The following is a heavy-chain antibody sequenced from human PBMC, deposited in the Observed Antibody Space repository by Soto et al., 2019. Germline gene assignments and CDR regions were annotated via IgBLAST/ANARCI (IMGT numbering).Heavy chain of an antibody. D-gene: IGHD5-18*01. V-gene: IGHV3-21*01. CDR2: ISSSSSYI. Sequence: GGSLRLSCAASGFTFSSYSMNWVRQAPGKGLEWVSSISSSSSYIYYADSVKGRFTISRDNAKNSLYLQMNSLRAEDTAVYYCARENGSRWIQLDHDAFDIWGQGTMVTVSS. CDR3: ARENGSRWIQLDHDAFDI. CDR1: GFTFSSYS. J-gene: IGHJ3*02.